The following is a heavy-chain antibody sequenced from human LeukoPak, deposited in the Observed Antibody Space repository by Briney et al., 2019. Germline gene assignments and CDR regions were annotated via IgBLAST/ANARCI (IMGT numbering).Heavy chain of an antibody. J-gene: IGHJ4*02. CDR3: ARVFPRIAVAGPNKYFDY. V-gene: IGHV1-2*02. CDR2: INPXSGGT. D-gene: IGHD6-19*01. Sequence: INPXSGGTNYAQKFQGRVTMTRDTSISTAYMELSRLRSDDTAVYYCARVFPRIAVAGPNKYFDYWGQGTLVTVSS.